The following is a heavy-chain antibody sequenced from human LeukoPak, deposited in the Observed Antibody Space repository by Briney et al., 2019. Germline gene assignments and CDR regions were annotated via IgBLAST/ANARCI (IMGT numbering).Heavy chain of an antibody. V-gene: IGHV4-61*02. Sequence: PSETLSLTCTVSGGSISSGSYYWSWIRQPAGKGLEWIGRIYTSGSTNYNPSLKSRVTISVDTSKNQFSLKLSSVTAADTAVYYCARHPRLWWNNNWFDPWGQGTLVTVSS. CDR1: GGSISSGSYY. D-gene: IGHD4/OR15-4a*01. J-gene: IGHJ5*02. CDR2: IYTSGST. CDR3: ARHPRLWWNNNWFDP.